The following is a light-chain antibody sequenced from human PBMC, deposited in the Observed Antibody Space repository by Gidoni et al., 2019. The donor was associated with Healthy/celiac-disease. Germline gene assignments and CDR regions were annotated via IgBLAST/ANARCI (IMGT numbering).Light chain of an antibody. J-gene: IGKJ1*01. Sequence: DIVLTPSPGTLSLSPGERATLSCRASQSVSSSYLAWYQQKPGQAPRLLIYGASSRATGIPDRFSGSGSGTDFTLTISRLEPEDFAVYYCQQYGSSPMTFGQGTKVEIK. CDR1: QSVSSSY. CDR3: QQYGSSPMT. V-gene: IGKV3-20*01. CDR2: GAS.